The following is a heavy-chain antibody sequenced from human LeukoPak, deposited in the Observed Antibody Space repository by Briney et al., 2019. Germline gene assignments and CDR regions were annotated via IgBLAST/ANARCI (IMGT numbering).Heavy chain of an antibody. V-gene: IGHV3-21*01. CDR2: ISSSSSYI. CDR3: ARVWERIGGYCSGGSCYSIDY. CDR1: GFTFSSYS. J-gene: IGHJ4*02. Sequence: GGSLRLSCAASGFTFSSYSMNWVRQAPGKGLEWVSSISSSSSYIYYADSVKGRFTISRDNAKNSLYLQMNSLRAEDTAVYYCARVWERIGGYCSGGSCYSIDYWGQGTLVTVSS. D-gene: IGHD2-15*01.